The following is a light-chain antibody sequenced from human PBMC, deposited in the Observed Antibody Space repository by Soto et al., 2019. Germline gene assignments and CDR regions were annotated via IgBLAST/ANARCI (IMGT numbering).Light chain of an antibody. CDR2: EIS. Sequence: EIVLTQSPSTLSLSAGERVTLSCRASQSVNSDLAWFQQKPGQAPRLLIYEISNRATGIPARFSGSGSGTDFTLTISSLEPEDFAVYYCQQRSKSITFGQGTRLEI. J-gene: IGKJ5*01. CDR1: QSVNSD. V-gene: IGKV3-11*01. CDR3: QQRSKSIT.